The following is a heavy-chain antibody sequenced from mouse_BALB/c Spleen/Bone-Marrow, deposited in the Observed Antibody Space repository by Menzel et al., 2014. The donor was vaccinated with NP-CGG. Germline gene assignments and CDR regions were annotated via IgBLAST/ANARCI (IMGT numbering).Heavy chain of an antibody. CDR1: GYAFTNYL. CDR3: AREWTSRAVDF. Sequence: QVQLQQSGAELVRPGTSVKVSCKASGYAFTNYLIEWVKQRPVQGLEWIGVINPGSGGANYNAKFKGKPTLTADKSSSTACMQLISLTSDDYAVYFCAREWTSRAVDFWSQGTTLTVSS. J-gene: IGHJ2*01. D-gene: IGHD3-2*01. CDR2: INPGSGGA. V-gene: IGHV1-54*01.